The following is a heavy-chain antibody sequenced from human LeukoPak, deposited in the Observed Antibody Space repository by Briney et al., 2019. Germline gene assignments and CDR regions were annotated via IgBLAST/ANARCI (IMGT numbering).Heavy chain of an antibody. CDR3: TTEAVAGPPYY. CDR1: GFTFSNAW. J-gene: IGHJ4*02. V-gene: IGHV3-15*01. D-gene: IGHD6-19*01. CDR2: IKSKTDGGTT. Sequence: GGSLRLSCAASGFTFSNAWMSWVRQAQGKGLEWVGRIKSKTDGGTTDYAAPVKGRFTISRDDSKNTLYLQMNSLKTEDTAVYYCTTEAVAGPPYYWGQGTLVTVSS.